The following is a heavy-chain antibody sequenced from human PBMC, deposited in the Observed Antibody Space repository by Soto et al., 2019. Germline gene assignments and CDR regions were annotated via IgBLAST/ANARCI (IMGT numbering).Heavy chain of an antibody. CDR1: GFTFTTSA. D-gene: IGHD3-22*01. CDR3: AAVPFYYDSSGYYFDY. CDR2: ILVGSGNT. J-gene: IGHJ4*02. V-gene: IGHV1-58*01. Sequence: QMHLVQSGPEVKKPGTSVKVSCKASGFTFTTSAVRWVRQARGQRLEWIGWILVGSGNTNYAQKIQERVTITRDMSTRTAAMELSSMRSEDTAVYYCAAVPFYYDSSGYYFDYWGQGTLVTVSS.